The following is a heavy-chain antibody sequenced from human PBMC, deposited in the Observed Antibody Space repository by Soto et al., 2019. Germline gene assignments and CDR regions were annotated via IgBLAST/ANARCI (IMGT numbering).Heavy chain of an antibody. V-gene: IGHV4-4*07. J-gene: IGHJ4*02. CDR1: GGSISSYY. CDR2: IYTSGST. Sequence: QVQLQESGPGLVKPSETLSLTCTVSGGSISSYYWSWIWQPAGKGLEWIGRIYTSGSTNYNPSLKSRVTMSVDTSKNQFSLKLSSVTAADTAVYYCARENGDYPNSNFDYWGQGTLVTVSS. CDR3: ARENGDYPNSNFDY. D-gene: IGHD4-17*01.